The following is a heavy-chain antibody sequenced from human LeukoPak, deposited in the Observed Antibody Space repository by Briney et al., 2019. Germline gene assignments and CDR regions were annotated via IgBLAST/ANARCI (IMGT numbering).Heavy chain of an antibody. V-gene: IGHV1-2*02. J-gene: IGHJ4*02. CDR2: INPNSGGT. CDR3: AIILTGYYSPFDY. D-gene: IGHD3-9*01. Sequence: EASVKVSCKASGYTFTGYYMHWVRQAPGQGLEWMGWINPNSGGTNYAQKFQGRVTMTRDTSISTAYMELSRLRSDDTAVYYCAIILTGYYSPFDYWGQGTLVTVSS. CDR1: GYTFTGYY.